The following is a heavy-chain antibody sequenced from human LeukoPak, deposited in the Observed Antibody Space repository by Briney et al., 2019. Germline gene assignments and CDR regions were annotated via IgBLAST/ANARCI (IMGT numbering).Heavy chain of an antibody. Sequence: ASVKVSCKASGYTFTSYGISWVRRAPGQGLEWMGWISTYNGNTNYAQKLQGRVTMTTDTSTSTAYMELRSLRSDDTAVYYCARDLRRGYSYGPSQYGDCWGQGTLVTVSS. CDR3: ARDLRRGYSYGPSQYGDC. CDR2: ISTYNGNT. D-gene: IGHD5-18*01. J-gene: IGHJ4*02. CDR1: GYTFTSYG. V-gene: IGHV1-18*01.